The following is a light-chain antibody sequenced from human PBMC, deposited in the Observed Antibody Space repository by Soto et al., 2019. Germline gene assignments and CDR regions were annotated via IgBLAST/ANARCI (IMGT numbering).Light chain of an antibody. J-gene: IGKJ1*01. CDR1: QSVSSSY. CDR3: QQYGRSRWT. V-gene: IGKV3-20*01. Sequence: EIVLTQSPGTLSLSPGERATLSCRASQSVSSSYLAWYQQKPGQAPRLLIYGASSMDTGIPDRFSGSGSGTDLTLPISRLEPEDFVVYYCQQYGRSRWTFGQGTKVEIK. CDR2: GAS.